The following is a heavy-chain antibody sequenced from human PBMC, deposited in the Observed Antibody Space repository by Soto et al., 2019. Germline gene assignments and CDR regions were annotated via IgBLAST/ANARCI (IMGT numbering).Heavy chain of an antibody. CDR1: GFTFSSHS. CDR3: AKDFLFYDYGDSYYMDV. V-gene: IGHV3-21*04. J-gene: IGHJ6*03. D-gene: IGHD4-17*01. CDR2: ISSSSSNT. Sequence: GGSLRLSCAASGFTFSSHSMNWVRQAPGKGLEWVSTISSSSSNTYYADSVKGRFTISRDNAKNKLYLQMNSLRAEDTAVYYCAKDFLFYDYGDSYYMDVCGKRSTVPVS.